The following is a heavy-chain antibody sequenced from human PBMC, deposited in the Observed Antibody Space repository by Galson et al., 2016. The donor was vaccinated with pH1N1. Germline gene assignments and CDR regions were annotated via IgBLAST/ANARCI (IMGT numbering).Heavy chain of an antibody. CDR3: ARAGSVIVVVTGATPTPGWFDP. V-gene: IGHV1-18*01. CDR1: GYTFTSYG. CDR2: ISAYNGNT. J-gene: IGHJ5*02. D-gene: IGHD2-21*02. Sequence: SVKVSCKASGYTFTSYGITWVRQAPGEGLEWMGWISAYNGNTNYAQKLQGRVTMTTDTSTSTAYMELRSLRSDDTAVYYCARAGSVIVVVTGATPTPGWFDPWGQGTLVTVSS.